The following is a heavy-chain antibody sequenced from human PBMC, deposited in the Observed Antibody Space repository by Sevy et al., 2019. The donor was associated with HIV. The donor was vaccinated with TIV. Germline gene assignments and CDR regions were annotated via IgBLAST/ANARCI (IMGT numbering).Heavy chain of an antibody. J-gene: IGHJ4*02. Sequence: SETLSLTCTVSGGSISSYYWSWIRQPPGKGLEWIGYIYYSGSTNYNPSLKRRVTISVDTSKNQFSLKLSSVTAADTAVYYCARGSIPYYFDYWGQGTLVTVSS. CDR2: IYYSGST. V-gene: IGHV4-59*01. CDR1: GGSISSYY. D-gene: IGHD2-2*02. CDR3: ARGSIPYYFDY.